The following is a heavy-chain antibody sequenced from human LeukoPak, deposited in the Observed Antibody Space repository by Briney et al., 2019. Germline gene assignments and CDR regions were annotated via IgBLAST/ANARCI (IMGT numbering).Heavy chain of an antibody. D-gene: IGHD2-15*01. J-gene: IGHJ3*02. V-gene: IGHV4-59*08. CDR2: IYYNGGT. CDR1: GGSISPYY. Sequence: SETLSLTCTVSGGSISPYYWTWIRQPPGKGLEWIGYIYYNGGTNYNPSLKSRVTISLDTSKNQFSLILSSVTAADTAVYYCARQYSSDASCYDDAFDIWGQGTMVTVSS. CDR3: ARQYSSDASCYDDAFDI.